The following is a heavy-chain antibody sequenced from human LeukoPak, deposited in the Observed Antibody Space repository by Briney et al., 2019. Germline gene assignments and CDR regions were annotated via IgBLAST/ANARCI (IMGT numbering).Heavy chain of an antibody. CDR2: IYHSGSA. V-gene: IGHV4-4*02. CDR3: ASKSYSGSYTFDY. CDR1: GGXISRSTC. Sequence: SETLSLTCAFSGGXISRSTCWSWVRQPPGKGLEWIGEIYHSGSANYNPSLKSRLTISVDKSRNQFSLILSSVTAADTAVYYCASKSYSGSYTFDYWGQGTLVTVSS. J-gene: IGHJ4*02. D-gene: IGHD1-26*01.